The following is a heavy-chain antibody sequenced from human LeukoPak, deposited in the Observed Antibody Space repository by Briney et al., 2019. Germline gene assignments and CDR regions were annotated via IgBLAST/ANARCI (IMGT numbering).Heavy chain of an antibody. J-gene: IGHJ5*02. V-gene: IGHV4-38-2*01. Sequence: KPSETLSLTCAVSGYSINSGYFWGWIRRPPGKGLEWIGSIYHSGTTYYNPSLKSRVTISADTAKNQFSLRLNSVTAADTAVYYCARDNHYYGSGSYWFDPWGQGTLVTVSS. CDR3: ARDNHYYGSGSYWFDP. CDR2: IYHSGTT. D-gene: IGHD3-10*01. CDR1: GYSINSGYF.